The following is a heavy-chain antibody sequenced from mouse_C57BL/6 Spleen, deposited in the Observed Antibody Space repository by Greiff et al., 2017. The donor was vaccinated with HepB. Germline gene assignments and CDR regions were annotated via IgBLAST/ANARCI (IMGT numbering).Heavy chain of an antibody. CDR3: ARELGSWFAY. D-gene: IGHD4-1*01. V-gene: IGHV1-64*01. J-gene: IGHJ3*01. CDR1: GYTFTSYW. CDR2: IPPNSGST. Sequence: QVQLQQPGAELVKPGASVKLSCKASGYTFTSYWMHWVKQRPGQGLEWIGMIPPNSGSTNYNEKFKSKATLTVDKSSSTAYMQLSSLTSEDSAVYYCARELGSWFAYWGQGTLVTVSA.